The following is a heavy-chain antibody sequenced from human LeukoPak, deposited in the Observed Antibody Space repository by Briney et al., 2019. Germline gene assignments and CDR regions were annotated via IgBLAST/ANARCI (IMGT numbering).Heavy chain of an antibody. V-gene: IGHV3-48*04. D-gene: IGHD3-10*01. CDR1: GFTFSSYA. Sequence: PGGSLRLSCAASGFTFSSYAMSWVRQAPGKGLEWVSYISSSGSTIYYADSVKGRFTISRDNAKNSLYLQMNSLRAEDTAVYYCARVKGLLWFDYWGQGTLVTVSS. J-gene: IGHJ4*02. CDR3: ARVKGLLWFDY. CDR2: ISSSGSTI.